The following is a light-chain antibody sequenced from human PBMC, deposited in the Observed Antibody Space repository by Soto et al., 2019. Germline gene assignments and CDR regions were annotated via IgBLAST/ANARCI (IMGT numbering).Light chain of an antibody. CDR3: LQYNEWPLT. CDR1: QSVRSK. J-gene: IGKJ4*01. Sequence: EIVMTQSPATLSVSPGERATLSCRASQSVRSKLAWYQQKPGQAPSLLIYLASTRAPGIPTRFTGSGSVTEFTLTISSPQSEDSAVYYCLQYNEWPLTFGGGTKVEIK. V-gene: IGKV3-15*01. CDR2: LAS.